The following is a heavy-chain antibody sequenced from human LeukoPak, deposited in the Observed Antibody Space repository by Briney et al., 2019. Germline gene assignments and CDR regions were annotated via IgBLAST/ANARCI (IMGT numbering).Heavy chain of an antibody. J-gene: IGHJ4*02. Sequence: GASVKVSCKVSGYTLTELSMHWVRQAPGKGLEWMGGFDPEDGETIYAQKFQGRVTMTRDTSISTAYMELSRLRSDDTAVYYCARGWQQLVPGDYWGQGTLVTVSS. CDR1: GYTLTELS. V-gene: IGHV1-24*01. D-gene: IGHD6-13*01. CDR2: FDPEDGET. CDR3: ARGWQQLVPGDY.